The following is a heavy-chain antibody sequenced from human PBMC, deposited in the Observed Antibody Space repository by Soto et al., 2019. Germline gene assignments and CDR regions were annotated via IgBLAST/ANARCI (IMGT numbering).Heavy chain of an antibody. D-gene: IGHD2-8*01. CDR1: GFTFSTYS. CDR3: AKSVGDYCTNGVCYYFDY. CDR2: ISYDGSNK. J-gene: IGHJ4*02. V-gene: IGHV3-30*18. Sequence: GSLRLSCAASGFTFSTYSMNWVRQAPGKGLEWVAVISYDGSNKYYADPVKGRFTISRDNSKNTLYLQMNSLRAEDTAVYYCAKSVGDYCTNGVCYYFDYWGQGTLVTVSS.